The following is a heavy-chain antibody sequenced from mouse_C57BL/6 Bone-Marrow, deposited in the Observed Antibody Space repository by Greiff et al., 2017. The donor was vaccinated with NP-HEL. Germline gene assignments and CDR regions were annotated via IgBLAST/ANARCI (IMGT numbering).Heavy chain of an antibody. J-gene: IGHJ3*01. D-gene: IGHD2-4*01. V-gene: IGHV1-42*01. CDR1: GYSFTGYY. CDR3: AKGDDYEGFAY. Sequence: DVKLQESGPELVKPGASVKISCKASGYSFTGYYMNWVKQSPEKSLEWIGEINPSTGGTTYNQKFKAKATLTVDKSSSTAYMQLKSLTSEDSAVYYCAKGDDYEGFAYWGQGTLVTVSA. CDR2: INPSTGGT.